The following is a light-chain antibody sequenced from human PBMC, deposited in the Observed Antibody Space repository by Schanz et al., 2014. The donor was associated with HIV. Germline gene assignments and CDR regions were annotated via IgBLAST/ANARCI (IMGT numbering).Light chain of an antibody. CDR2: INN. V-gene: IGLV1-44*01. Sequence: QSVLTQPSSASGTPGQRVTISCSGSSSNIGSFAVHWYQHLPGAAPKLLININNQRPSGVPDRFSGSKSGTSASLAISGLQSEDEADYYCAAWDDSLNGWVFGGGTKLTVL. CDR3: AAWDDSLNGWV. CDR1: SSNIGSFA. J-gene: IGLJ3*02.